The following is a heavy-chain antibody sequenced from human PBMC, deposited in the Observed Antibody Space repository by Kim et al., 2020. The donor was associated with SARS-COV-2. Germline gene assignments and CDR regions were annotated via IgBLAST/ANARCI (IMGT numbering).Heavy chain of an antibody. V-gene: IGHV3-21*01. D-gene: IGHD3-10*01. CDR3: ARDRSPPRLSRESGSSKVEPRTRGYDY. CDR2: ISSSSSYI. Sequence: GGSLRLSCAASGFTFSSYSMNWVRQAPGKGLEWVSSISSSSSYIYYADSVKGRFTISRDNAKNSLYLQMNSLRAEDTAVYYCARDRSPPRLSRESGSSKVEPRTRGYDYWGQGTLVTVSS. J-gene: IGHJ4*02. CDR1: GFTFSSYS.